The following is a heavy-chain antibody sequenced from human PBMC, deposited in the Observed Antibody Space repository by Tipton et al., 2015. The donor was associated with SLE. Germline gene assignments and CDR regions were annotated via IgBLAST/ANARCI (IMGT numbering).Heavy chain of an antibody. Sequence: TLSLTCTVSGDSTTNRDYYWSWIRQPPGKGLEWIGYIYYSGDTYYNPSLKSRLTISLDTSKNQFSLNLSSVTAADTAVYYCARDGSPRGDYYYYMDVWGKGTTVTVSS. D-gene: IGHD2-2*01. CDR3: ARDGSPRGDYYYYMDV. V-gene: IGHV4-30-4*01. J-gene: IGHJ6*03. CDR1: GDSTTNRDYY. CDR2: IYYSGDT.